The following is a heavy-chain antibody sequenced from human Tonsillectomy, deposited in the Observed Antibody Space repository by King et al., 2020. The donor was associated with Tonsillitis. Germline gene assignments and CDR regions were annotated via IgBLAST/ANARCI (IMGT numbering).Heavy chain of an antibody. Sequence: VQLVESGGGVVQPGRSLRLSCAASGFTFSSYAMHWVRQAPGKGLQWVTVISYDGDYEYYEDSVKGRFTISRDNSKNTHYLQMNSLLPEDTAVYYCARTSTTGWTNYNDFWGLGTVVTVSS. V-gene: IGHV3-30-3*01. CDR2: ISYDGDYE. D-gene: IGHD3-10*01. J-gene: IGHJ4*02. CDR1: GFTFSSYA. CDR3: ARTSTTGWTNYNDF.